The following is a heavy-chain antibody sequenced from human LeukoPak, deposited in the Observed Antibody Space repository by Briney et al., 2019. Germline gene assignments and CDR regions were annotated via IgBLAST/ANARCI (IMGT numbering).Heavy chain of an antibody. CDR1: GDSINTHY. Sequence: PSETLSLTCNVSGDSINTHYWSWIRQPAGKGLEWIGRVYPTGSTNYNPSLKSRVTMSVDASNDQLSLRLTSVTAADTAVYYCARDSKASPGAFQTRGATFMDVWGKGTTVTISS. CDR3: ARDSKASPGAFQTRGATFMDV. CDR2: VYPTGST. J-gene: IGHJ6*03. V-gene: IGHV4-4*07. D-gene: IGHD3-10*01.